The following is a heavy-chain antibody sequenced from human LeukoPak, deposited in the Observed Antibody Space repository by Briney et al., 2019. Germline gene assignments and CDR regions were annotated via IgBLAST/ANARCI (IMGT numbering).Heavy chain of an antibody. V-gene: IGHV3-11*06. Sequence: KPGGSLRLSCAASGFMYSDYYTTWIRQAPGKGLEWVSYISSSSGYTNYADSVRGRFTISRDNAKNSLYLQMNSLRAEDTAVYYCARVDEGRNGVTVGYWGQGTLVTVSS. CDR3: ARVDEGRNGVTVGY. J-gene: IGHJ4*02. CDR2: ISSSSGYT. CDR1: GFMYSDYY. D-gene: IGHD2-8*01.